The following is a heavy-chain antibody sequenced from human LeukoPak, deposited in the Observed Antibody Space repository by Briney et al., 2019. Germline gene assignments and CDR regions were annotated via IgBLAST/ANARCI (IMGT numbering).Heavy chain of an antibody. CDR2: ISGNGGSA. J-gene: IGHJ4*02. D-gene: IGHD6-13*01. CDR1: GFTFSTYA. V-gene: IGHV3-23*01. Sequence: GGSLRLSCAASGFTFSTYAMSWVRQAPGKGLEWVSTISGNGGSAYYADSVKGRFTISRDNSKNTLYLQMNTLRADDTAVYYCAKDHGSSDWYYFDYWGQGTLVTVSS. CDR3: AKDHGSSDWYYFDY.